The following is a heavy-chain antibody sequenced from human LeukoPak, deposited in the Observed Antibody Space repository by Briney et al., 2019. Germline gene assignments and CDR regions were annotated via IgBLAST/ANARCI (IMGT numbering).Heavy chain of an antibody. J-gene: IGHJ4*02. D-gene: IGHD5-24*01. Sequence: GGSLRLSCAASRFTFSSYEMNWIRQAPGKGLEWVSYISSSGSTIYYADSVKGRFTISRDNANNSLYLQMNSLRAEDTGVYYCVRGRDGYNRSPLDYWGQGTLVTVSP. CDR1: RFTFSSYE. V-gene: IGHV3-48*03. CDR3: VRGRDGYNRSPLDY. CDR2: ISSSGSTI.